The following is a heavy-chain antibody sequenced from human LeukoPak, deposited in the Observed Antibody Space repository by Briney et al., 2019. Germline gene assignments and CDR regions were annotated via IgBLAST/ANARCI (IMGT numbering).Heavy chain of an antibody. CDR2: INPNSGGT. V-gene: IGHV1-2*02. J-gene: IGHJ6*02. D-gene: IGHD6-13*01. CDR1: GYTFTGYY. CDR3: ARVLAAADLSTNYHYYGMDV. Sequence: ASVKVSCKASGYTFTGYYMHWVRQAPGQGLEWMGWINPNSGGTNYAQKFQGRVTMTRDTSISTAYMELSRLRSDDTAVYYCARVLAAADLSTNYHYYGMDVWGQGTTVTVSS.